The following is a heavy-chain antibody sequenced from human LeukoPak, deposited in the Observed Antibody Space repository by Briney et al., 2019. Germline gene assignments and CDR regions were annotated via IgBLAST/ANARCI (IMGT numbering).Heavy chain of an antibody. V-gene: IGHV4-59*01. Sequence: PSETLSLTCTVSGGSISSYYWSWIRQPPGKGLEWVGCIYYSGSTNYNPSLRSRVTISVDTSKNQFSLKLSSVTAADTAVYYCARVEGYYYYYYMDVWGKGTTVTVSS. CDR3: ARVEGYYYYYYMDV. J-gene: IGHJ6*03. CDR2: IYYSGST. CDR1: GGSISSYY.